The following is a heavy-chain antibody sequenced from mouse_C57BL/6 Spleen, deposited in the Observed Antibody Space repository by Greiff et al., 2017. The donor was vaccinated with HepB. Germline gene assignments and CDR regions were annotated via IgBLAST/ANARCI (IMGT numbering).Heavy chain of an antibody. Sequence: EVQLQQSGPELVKPGASVKISCKASGYTFTDYYMNWVKQSHGKGLEWIGDINPNNGGTSYNQKFKGKATLTVDKSSSTAYMELRSLTSEDSAVYYCARERRDSDFDYWGQGTTLTVSS. V-gene: IGHV1-26*01. CDR3: ARERRDSDFDY. D-gene: IGHD6-1*01. J-gene: IGHJ2*01. CDR2: INPNNGGT. CDR1: GYTFTDYY.